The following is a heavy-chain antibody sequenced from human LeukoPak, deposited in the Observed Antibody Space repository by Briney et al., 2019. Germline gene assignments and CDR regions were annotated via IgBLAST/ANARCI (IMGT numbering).Heavy chain of an antibody. V-gene: IGHV3-21*01. CDR2: ISSSSSYI. CDR3: ARDRGQQPVDY. D-gene: IGHD6-13*01. Sequence: GGSLRLSCAASGFTFSSYSMNWVRQAPGKGLECVSSISSSSSYIYYADSVKGRFTISRDNAKNSLYLQMNSLRAEDTAVYYCARDRGQQPVDYWGQGTLVTVSS. CDR1: GFTFSSYS. J-gene: IGHJ4*02.